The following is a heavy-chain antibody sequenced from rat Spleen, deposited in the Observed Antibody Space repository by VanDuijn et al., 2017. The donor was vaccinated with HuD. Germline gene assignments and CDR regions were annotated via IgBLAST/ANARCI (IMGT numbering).Heavy chain of an antibody. V-gene: IGHV5-22*01. CDR2: ISYEGSST. CDR1: GFTFSDYY. Sequence: EVQLVEPGGGLVQPGRSLKLSCAASGFTFSDYYMAWVRQAPKKGLEWVASISYEGSSTYYGDSVKGRFTISRDNAKSTLYLQMNSLRSEDTATYYCARHRAYWFAYWGQGTLVTVSS. D-gene: IGHD4-1*01. J-gene: IGHJ3*01. CDR3: ARHRAYWFAY.